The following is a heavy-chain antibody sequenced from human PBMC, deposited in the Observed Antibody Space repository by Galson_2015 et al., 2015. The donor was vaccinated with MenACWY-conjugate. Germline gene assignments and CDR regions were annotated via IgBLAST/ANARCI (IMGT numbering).Heavy chain of an antibody. D-gene: IGHD6-13*01. CDR2: INPNSGGG. CDR1: GHTFNVYY. Sequence: SVKVSCKASGHTFNVYYFHWVRQAPGQGLEWMGRINPNSGGGNYAQKFQGRVTMTRDTSVSTTYMELNRLTPDDTAVYYCARGPLRAAGDSFDSWGQGTLVTVS. V-gene: IGHV1-2*06. J-gene: IGHJ4*02. CDR3: ARGPLRAAGDSFDS.